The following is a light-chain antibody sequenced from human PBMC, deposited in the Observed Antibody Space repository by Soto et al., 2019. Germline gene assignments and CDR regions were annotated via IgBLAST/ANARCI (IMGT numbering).Light chain of an antibody. V-gene: IGKV3-20*01. CDR2: GAS. CDR3: QRYDSLQA. Sequence: ETELTQSPATLSVSPGERATLSCRARQTVYVNVAWYQQKPGQAPRLLIYGASNRATGIPDRFSGSGSGTDCTRKISRLEPEEFAMYKGQRYDSLQAFGQGTKVDIK. CDR1: QTVYVN. J-gene: IGKJ1*01.